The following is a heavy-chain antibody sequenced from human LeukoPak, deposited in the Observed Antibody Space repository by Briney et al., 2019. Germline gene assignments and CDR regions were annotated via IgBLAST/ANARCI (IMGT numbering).Heavy chain of an antibody. D-gene: IGHD3-22*01. CDR1: GFTFSSHA. J-gene: IGHJ4*02. Sequence: GGSLRLSCAASGFTFSSHAMTWVRLAPGKGLEWVSAISGNGGGTYYADSLEGRFTISRDNSKNTLYLLMNSLRAEDTAVYYCAKSSYYDASGYYREYYFDYWGQGTLVTVSS. CDR3: AKSSYYDASGYYREYYFDY. V-gene: IGHV3-23*01. CDR2: ISGNGGGT.